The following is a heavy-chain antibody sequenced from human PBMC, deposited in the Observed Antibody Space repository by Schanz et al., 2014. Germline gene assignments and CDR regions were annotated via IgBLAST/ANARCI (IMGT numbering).Heavy chain of an antibody. CDR1: GFTFSSYA. Sequence: EVQLLESGGGLVQPGGSLRLSCAASGFTFSSYAMSWVRQAPGKGLEWVSSISGTGGDDTYYADSVKGRFTISRDNAKNSLYLQRDSLRAEDTAVYYCARDLPRTFLFDYWGQGTLVTVSS. CDR2: ISGTGGDDT. J-gene: IGHJ4*02. V-gene: IGHV3-23*01. CDR3: ARDLPRTFLFDY.